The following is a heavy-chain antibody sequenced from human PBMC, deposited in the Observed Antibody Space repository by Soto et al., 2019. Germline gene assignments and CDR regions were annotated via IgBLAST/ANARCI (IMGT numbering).Heavy chain of an antibody. CDR2: ISTSNGNT. J-gene: IGHJ4*02. D-gene: IGHD3-22*01. V-gene: IGHV1-18*01. CDR3: ARDRDYYDCGGY. Sequence: QVQLVQSGADVKKPGASVVVSCKTSGYTFSNHGVSWVRQAPGQGLEWMGWISTSNGNTNYAQKLQGRVTMTTDKSTSPAYMELRSLRSDDTAVYFCARDRDYYDCGGYWGQGTLVTVSS. CDR1: GYTFSNHG.